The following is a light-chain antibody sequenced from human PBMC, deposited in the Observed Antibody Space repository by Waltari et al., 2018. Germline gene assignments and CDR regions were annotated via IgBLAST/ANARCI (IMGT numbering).Light chain of an antibody. J-gene: IGKJ1*01. CDR2: DAS. V-gene: IGKV3-20*01. Sequence: EIVLTQSPASLSLSPGDRATLSWRASQSVGRTLAWYQQRPGQAPRLLIYDASSRATCIPDRFSWSWSWTDFSLTISRLEAEDFAVYYCQKYGTRPATFGQGTKVEVK. CDR1: QSVGRT. CDR3: QKYGTRPAT.